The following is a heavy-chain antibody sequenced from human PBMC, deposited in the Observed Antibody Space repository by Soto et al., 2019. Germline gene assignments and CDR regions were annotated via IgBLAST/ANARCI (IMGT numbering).Heavy chain of an antibody. D-gene: IGHD5-18*01. Sequence: QVQLVQSRAEVRKPGASVKVSCTASGYTFTNYGITWVRQAPGQGLEWMGWISVNNGNTNYAQKVQGRVTMTTDTSTRTAYMELWRLSYDATAVYYCARAHSYGSYCFFDLWGRGTLVTVSS. CDR1: GYTFTNYG. V-gene: IGHV1-18*04. J-gene: IGHJ2*01. CDR3: ARAHSYGSYCFFDL. CDR2: ISVNNGNT.